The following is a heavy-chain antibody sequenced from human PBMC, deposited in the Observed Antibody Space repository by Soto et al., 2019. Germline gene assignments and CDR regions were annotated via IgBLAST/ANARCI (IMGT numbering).Heavy chain of an antibody. CDR2: IYYTGTT. CDR3: AKDPSPQPTTVVTPGWFDP. Sequence: PSETLSLTCTVSGGSIKTGGYYWSWIRQHPGKGLEWIGYIYYTGTTYYNPSLQSRVTISVDMSKNQFSLKLTSVTAADTAVYYCAKDPSPQPTTVVTPGWFDPWGQGILVTVSS. J-gene: IGHJ5*02. D-gene: IGHD4-17*01. V-gene: IGHV4-31*03. CDR1: GGSIKTGGYY.